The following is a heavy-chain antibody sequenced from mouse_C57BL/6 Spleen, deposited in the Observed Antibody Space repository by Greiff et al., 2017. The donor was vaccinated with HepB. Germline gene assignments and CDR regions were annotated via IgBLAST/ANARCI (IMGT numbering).Heavy chain of an antibody. D-gene: IGHD2-5*01. V-gene: IGHV6-6*01. CDR3: TRPYSNYWYFDV. CDR1: GFTFSDAW. J-gene: IGHJ1*03. CDR2: IRNKANNHAT. Sequence: EVQLVEPGGGLVQPGGSMKLSCAASGFTFSDAWMDWVRQSPEKGLEWVAEIRNKANNHATYYAESVKGRFTISRDDSKSSVYLQMNSLRAEDTGIYYCTRPYSNYWYFDVWGTGTTVTVSS.